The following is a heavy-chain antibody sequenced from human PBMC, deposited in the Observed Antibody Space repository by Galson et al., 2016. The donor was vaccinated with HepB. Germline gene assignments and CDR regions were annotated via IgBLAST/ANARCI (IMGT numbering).Heavy chain of an antibody. CDR2: LSYDGTDE. Sequence: SLRLPCAASGFTFRHYAMYWVRQAPGKGLEWVAFLSYDGTDEFYADSVKGRFTISRDTSTDTLFLQMNNLRAEDTAVFYCAKNKMSGTTVASLDVWGQGTLVTVSS. CDR3: AKNKMSGTTVASLDV. V-gene: IGHV3-30*18. D-gene: IGHD1-7*01. CDR1: GFTFRHYA. J-gene: IGHJ3*01.